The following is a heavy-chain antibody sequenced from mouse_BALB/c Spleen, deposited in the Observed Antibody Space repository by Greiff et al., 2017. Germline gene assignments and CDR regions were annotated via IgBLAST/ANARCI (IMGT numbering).Heavy chain of an antibody. D-gene: IGHD1-2*01. CDR2: ISSGSSTI. Sequence: EVKLVESGGGLVQPGGSRKLSCAASGFTFSSFGMHWVRQAPEKGLEWVAYISSGSSTIYYADTVKGRFTISRDNPKNTLFLQMTSLRSEDTAMYYCARWGTANFYAMDYWGQGTSVTVSS. CDR1: GFTFSSFG. V-gene: IGHV5-17*02. CDR3: ARWGTANFYAMDY. J-gene: IGHJ4*01.